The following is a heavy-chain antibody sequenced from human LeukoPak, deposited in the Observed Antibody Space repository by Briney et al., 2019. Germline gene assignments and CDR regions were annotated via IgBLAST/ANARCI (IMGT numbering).Heavy chain of an antibody. V-gene: IGHV4-59*08. J-gene: IGHJ4*02. CDR3: ARQGYNSGWYYFDY. D-gene: IGHD6-19*01. CDR1: GGSISSYY. Sequence: PSETLSLTCTVSGGSISSYYWSWIRQPPGKGLEWIGYIYYSGSTDYNPSLKSRVTISVDTSKNQFSLKLNSVTAADTAVYYCARQGYNSGWYYFDYWGQGTLVTVSS. CDR2: IYYSGST.